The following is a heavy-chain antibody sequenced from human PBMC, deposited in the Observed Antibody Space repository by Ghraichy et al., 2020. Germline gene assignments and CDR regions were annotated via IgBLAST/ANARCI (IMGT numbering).Heavy chain of an antibody. D-gene: IGHD1-26*01. Sequence: SETLSLTCTVSGASISSYYWSWIRQPPGKGLEWIGYISYSGSTNYNPSLKSRVTISIDTSKNQFSLKLSSVTAADTAVYYCARDGSGWELLPDYWGQGTLVTVSP. CDR2: ISYSGST. J-gene: IGHJ4*02. CDR1: GASISSYY. V-gene: IGHV4-59*01. CDR3: ARDGSGWELLPDY.